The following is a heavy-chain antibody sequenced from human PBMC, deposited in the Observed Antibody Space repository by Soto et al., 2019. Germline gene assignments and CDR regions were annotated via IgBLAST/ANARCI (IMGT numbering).Heavy chain of an antibody. CDR1: GFIFSDYA. D-gene: IGHD3-10*01. J-gene: IGHJ4*02. CDR2: LSGSGGSK. CDR3: AKASGRIRFLPDDF. V-gene: IGHV3-23*01. Sequence: PGGSLRLSCAASGFIFSDYAMNWVRQAPGRGLEWVSGLSGSGGSKHYADSVKGRFSVSRDNPRNTLYLQMDSLRVEDTAIYYCAKASGRIRFLPDDFSGPATLVTV.